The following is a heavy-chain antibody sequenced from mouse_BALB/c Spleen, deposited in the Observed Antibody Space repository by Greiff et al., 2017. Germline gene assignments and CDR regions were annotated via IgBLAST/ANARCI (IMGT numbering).Heavy chain of an antibody. CDR1: EYEFPSHD. V-gene: IGHV5-2*01. CDR2: INSDGGST. Sequence: DVKLVESGGGLVQPGESLKLSCESNEYEFPSHDMSWVRKTPEKRLELVAAINSDGGSTYYPVTMERRFIISRDNTKKTLYLQMSSLRSEDTALYDCARHEDGNWFAYWGQGTLVTVSA. CDR3: ARHEDGNWFAY. J-gene: IGHJ3*01. D-gene: IGHD2-1*01.